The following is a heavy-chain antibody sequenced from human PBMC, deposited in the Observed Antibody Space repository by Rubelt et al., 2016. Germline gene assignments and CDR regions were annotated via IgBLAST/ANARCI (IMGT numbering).Heavy chain of an antibody. CDR3: ARDPAGTIFGVVTRFDP. Sequence: QKFQGRVTITRDTSASTAYMELSSLRSDDTAAYYCARDPAGTIFGVVTRFDPWGQGTLVTVSS. D-gene: IGHD3-3*01. V-gene: IGHV1-3*01. J-gene: IGHJ5*02.